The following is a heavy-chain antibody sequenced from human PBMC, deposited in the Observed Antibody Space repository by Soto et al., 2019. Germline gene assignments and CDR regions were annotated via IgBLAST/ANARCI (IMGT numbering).Heavy chain of an antibody. D-gene: IGHD1-26*01. CDR1: GFTFSSYG. Sequence: QVQLVESGGGVVQPGRSLRLSCAASGFTFSSYGMHWVRQAPGKGLEWVAVISYDGSNKYYADSVKGRFTISRDNSKNALYLQMNSLRAEDTAVYYCAPQGAPGGRGAVDIWGQGTMVTVSS. CDR3: APQGAPGGRGAVDI. V-gene: IGHV3-30*03. J-gene: IGHJ3*02. CDR2: ISYDGSNK.